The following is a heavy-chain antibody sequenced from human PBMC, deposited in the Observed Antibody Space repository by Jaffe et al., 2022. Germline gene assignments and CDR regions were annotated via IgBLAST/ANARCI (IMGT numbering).Heavy chain of an antibody. J-gene: IGHJ3*02. V-gene: IGHV4-61*02. CDR2: IYTSGST. CDR3: ARGFYYDDAFDI. CDR1: GGSISSGSYY. Sequence: QVQLQESGPGLVKPSQTLSLTCTVSGGSISSGSYYWSWIRQPAGKGLEWIGRIYTSGSTNYNPSLKSRVTISVDTSKNQFSLKLSSVTAADTAVYYCARGFYYDDAFDIWGQGTMVTVSS. D-gene: IGHD3-22*01.